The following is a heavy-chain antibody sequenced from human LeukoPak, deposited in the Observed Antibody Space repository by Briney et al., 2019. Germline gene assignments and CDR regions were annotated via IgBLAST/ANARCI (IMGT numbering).Heavy chain of an antibody. CDR2: ISAYNGNT. D-gene: IGHD6-19*01. J-gene: IGHJ6*02. CDR1: GYTFTSYG. CDR3: ASLVAVAGATGYYYYGMDV. Sequence: ASVKVSCKASGYTFTSYGISWVRQAPGQGLEWMGWISAYNGNTNYAQKLQGRVTMTTDTSTSTAYMELSRLRSDDTAVYYCASLVAVAGATGYYYYGMDVWGQGTTVTVSS. V-gene: IGHV1-18*01.